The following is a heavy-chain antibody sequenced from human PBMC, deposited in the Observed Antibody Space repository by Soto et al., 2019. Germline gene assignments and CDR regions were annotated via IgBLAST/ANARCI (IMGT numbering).Heavy chain of an antibody. Sequence: ASVKVSCKASGYTFTAYTMHWVRQAPGQGLEWMGWIDPNSGGTNYAQKFQGRVTMTRDTSISTAYMELSSLRSDDTGLYYCARSSGTYSDFDYWGQGTQVTVSS. V-gene: IGHV1-2*02. CDR2: IDPNSGGT. CDR3: ARSSGTYSDFDY. J-gene: IGHJ4*01. CDR1: GYTFTAYT. D-gene: IGHD1-26*01.